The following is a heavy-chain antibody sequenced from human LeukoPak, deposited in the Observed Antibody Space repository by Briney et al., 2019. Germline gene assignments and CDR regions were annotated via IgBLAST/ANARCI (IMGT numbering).Heavy chain of an antibody. J-gene: IGHJ6*03. CDR1: ESTLNRHF. CDR2: INSSGTHR. Sequence: GGSLRLSCVASESTLNRHFMDWVRQPPGKGLEWVSSINSSGTHRNYAGSVSGRSIISSDFAQHSVFLHMDVLRAEDTAVYFCARAVRSAPLRNTPWDYFYDYIDVWGKGTTVTVSS. D-gene: IGHD2-2*02. CDR3: ARAVRSAPLRNTPWDYFYDYIDV. V-gene: IGHV3-21*06.